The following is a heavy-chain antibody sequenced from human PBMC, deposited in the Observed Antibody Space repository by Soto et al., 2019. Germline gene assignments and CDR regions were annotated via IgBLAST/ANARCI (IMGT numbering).Heavy chain of an antibody. D-gene: IGHD6-19*01. V-gene: IGHV3-48*02. Sequence: EVQLVESGGGLVQPGGSLRLSCAASGFTLSSYSMHWVRQAPGKGLEWVSYISGSGGTIYYADSVKGRFTISRDHAKNSLSVQMNSLRDEDMAVYFCASETGLRSSGWSYYFDFWGQGTRVTVSS. J-gene: IGHJ4*02. CDR1: GFTLSSYS. CDR2: ISGSGGTI. CDR3: ASETGLRSSGWSYYFDF.